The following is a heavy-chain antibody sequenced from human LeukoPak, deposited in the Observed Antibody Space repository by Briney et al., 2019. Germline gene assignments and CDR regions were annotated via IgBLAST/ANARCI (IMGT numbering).Heavy chain of an antibody. J-gene: IGHJ6*02. V-gene: IGHV3-30-3*01. CDR1: GFTFSSYA. CDR2: ISYDGSNK. Sequence: GGSLRLSCAASGFTFSSYAMHWVRQAPGKGLEWVAVISYDGSNKYYADSVKGRFTISRDNSKNTLYLQMNSLRAEDTAVYYCARFPAHLDTAMDPYYYYYGMDVWGQGTTVTVSS. D-gene: IGHD5-18*01. CDR3: ARFPAHLDTAMDPYYYYYGMDV.